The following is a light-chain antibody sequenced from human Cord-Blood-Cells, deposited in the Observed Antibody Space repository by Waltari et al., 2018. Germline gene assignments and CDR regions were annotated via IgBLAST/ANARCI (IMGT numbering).Light chain of an antibody. CDR3: QQRSNWLT. CDR1: QSVSSY. Sequence: EIVLTQSPATLSLSPGERATLSCRASQSVSSYFAWYQQKPGQAPRLLIYDASNRDTGIPVRFSGSGSGTDFTLTISSLEPEDFAVYYCQQRSNWLTFGGGTKVEIK. V-gene: IGKV3-11*01. CDR2: DAS. J-gene: IGKJ4*01.